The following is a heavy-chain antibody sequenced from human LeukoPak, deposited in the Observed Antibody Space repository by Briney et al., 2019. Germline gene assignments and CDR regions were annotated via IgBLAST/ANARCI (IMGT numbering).Heavy chain of an antibody. Sequence: ASVKVSCKASGYTFTSNYIHGVRQAPGQGLEWMGMIYPRDGSTSYAQKFQGRVTVTRDTSTRTVHMELSGLRSEDTAVYYCEKAQEGFDYWGQGTLVTVSS. CDR2: IYPRDGST. CDR3: EKAQEGFDY. J-gene: IGHJ4*01. V-gene: IGHV1-46*01. CDR1: GYTFTSNY.